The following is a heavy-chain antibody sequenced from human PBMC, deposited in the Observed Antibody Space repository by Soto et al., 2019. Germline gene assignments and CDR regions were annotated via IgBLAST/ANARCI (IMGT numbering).Heavy chain of an antibody. D-gene: IGHD6-19*01. Sequence: LQESAPGLVKPSQTLSLTCFVSGYSITAGGYYWSWIRHLPGKGLEWIGSFYSSGSIIYNPSLRSRVSISGDTSSNHFSMSLTSVTGADTGRYYCARMYSSGSGWFHPWGQGTLVTVSS. CDR2: FYSSGSI. J-gene: IGHJ5*02. CDR1: GYSITAGGYY. V-gene: IGHV4-31*03. CDR3: ARMYSSGSGWFHP.